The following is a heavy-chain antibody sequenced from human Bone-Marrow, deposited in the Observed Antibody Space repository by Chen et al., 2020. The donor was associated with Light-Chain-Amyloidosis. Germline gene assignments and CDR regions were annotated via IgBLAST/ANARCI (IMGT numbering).Heavy chain of an antibody. CDR2: IKSKAHGGTT. D-gene: IGHD3-3*01. CDR1: GFTFSNAW. Sequence: EVQLVESGGGLVKPGGSLRLSCAASGFTFSNAWMSWVRQAPGKGLEWVGRIKSKAHGGTTDYAAPVEGRFTISRDDSTHTMYLQMNSLKTEDTAVYYCIPEARDFWGGYAEIDYWGQGTLVTVSS. V-gene: IGHV3-15*01. J-gene: IGHJ4*02. CDR3: IPEARDFWGGYAEIDY.